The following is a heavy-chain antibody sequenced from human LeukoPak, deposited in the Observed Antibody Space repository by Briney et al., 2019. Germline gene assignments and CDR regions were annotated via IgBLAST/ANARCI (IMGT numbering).Heavy chain of an antibody. Sequence: GGSVRLSCAASGFTFSSYAMSWVRQAPGRGLEWVSYISSSSSTIYYADSVKGRFTISRDNANNSLYLQMNSLRDEDTAVYYCARVRTTVTEHEIDYWGQGTLDRLSS. CDR1: GFTFSSYA. D-gene: IGHD4-17*01. CDR2: ISSSSSTI. V-gene: IGHV3-48*02. J-gene: IGHJ4*02. CDR3: ARVRTTVTEHEIDY.